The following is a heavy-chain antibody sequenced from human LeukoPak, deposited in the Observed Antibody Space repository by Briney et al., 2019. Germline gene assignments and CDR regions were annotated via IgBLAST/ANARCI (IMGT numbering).Heavy chain of an antibody. CDR2: INPSGGST. CDR1: GYTFTSYY. J-gene: IGHJ4*02. CDR3: ARAQKYYYDSSGYEGYFDY. D-gene: IGHD3-22*01. V-gene: IGHV1-46*01. Sequence: ASVKVSCKASGYTFTSYYMHWVRQAPGQGLEWMGIINPSGGSTGYAQKFQGRVTMTGDTSTSTVYMELSSLRSEDTAVYYCARAQKYYYDSSGYEGYFDYWGQGTLVTVSS.